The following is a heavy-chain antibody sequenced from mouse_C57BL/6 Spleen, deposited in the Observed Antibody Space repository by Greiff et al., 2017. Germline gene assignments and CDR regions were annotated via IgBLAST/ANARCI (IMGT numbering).Heavy chain of an antibody. Sequence: QVQLQQSGAELVKPGASVKISCKASGYAFSSYWMNWVKQRPGKGLEWIGQIYPGDGDTNYNGKFKGKATLTADKSSSTAYMQLSSLTSEDSAVYFCARPGITTVVATNYYAMDYWGQGTSVTVSS. J-gene: IGHJ4*01. D-gene: IGHD1-1*01. CDR2: IYPGDGDT. CDR1: GYAFSSYW. V-gene: IGHV1-80*01. CDR3: ARPGITTVVATNYYAMDY.